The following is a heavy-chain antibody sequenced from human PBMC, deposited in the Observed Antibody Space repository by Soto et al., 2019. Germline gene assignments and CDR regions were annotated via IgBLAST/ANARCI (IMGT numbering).Heavy chain of an antibody. CDR2: IYSGGYT. V-gene: IGHV3-53*01. CDR1: GFTVSNNY. J-gene: IGHJ5*01. Sequence: PGGSLRLSCAVSGFTVSNNYMSWVRQAPGKGLEGVSVIYSGGYTAYGDSVKGRFTISRDNSKNTLYLQMNSLRADDTAVYYCARSLYYYDSSGYYYRWFDYWGQGTLVTVSS. CDR3: ARSLYYYDSSGYYYRWFDY. D-gene: IGHD3-22*01.